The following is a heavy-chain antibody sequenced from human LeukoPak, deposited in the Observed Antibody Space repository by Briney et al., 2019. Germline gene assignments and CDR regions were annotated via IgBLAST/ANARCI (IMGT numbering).Heavy chain of an antibody. Sequence: KPSETLSLTCTVSGGSISSYYWSWIRQPPGKGLEWIGYIYYSGSTNYSPSLKSRVTISVDTSKNQFSLKLSSVTAADTAVYYCARGDVLRYFDWSLGGEYFQHWGQGTLVTVSS. D-gene: IGHD3-9*01. CDR3: ARGDVLRYFDWSLGGEYFQH. CDR2: IYYSGST. CDR1: GGSISSYY. V-gene: IGHV4-59*01. J-gene: IGHJ1*01.